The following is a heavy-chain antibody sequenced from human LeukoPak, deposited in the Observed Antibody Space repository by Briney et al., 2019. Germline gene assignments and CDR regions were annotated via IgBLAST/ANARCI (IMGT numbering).Heavy chain of an antibody. CDR2: ISGTGGST. CDR1: GFTFSSYA. D-gene: IGHD5-18*01. V-gene: IGHV3-23*01. J-gene: IGHJ4*02. CDR3: AARNTAMAQYYFDY. Sequence: GGSLRLSCAASGFTFSSYALSWVRQAPGKGLEWVSAISGTGGSTYYADSVKGRFTISRDNSKNTLYLQMNSLRAKDTAVYYCAARNTAMAQYYFDYWGQGTLVTVSS.